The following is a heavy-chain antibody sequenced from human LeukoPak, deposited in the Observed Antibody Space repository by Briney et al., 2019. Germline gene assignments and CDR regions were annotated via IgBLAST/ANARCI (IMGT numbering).Heavy chain of an antibody. Sequence: TGGSLRLSCAASGFTFDDYAMHWVRQAPGKGLEWVSLISWDGGSTYYADSVKGRFSISRDNSKNSLYLQMNSLRAEDTALYYCAKDMESRYSYGFNYYYYYYYMDVWGKGTTVTVSS. CDR3: AKDMESRYSYGFNYYYYYYYMDV. D-gene: IGHD5-18*01. V-gene: IGHV3-43D*03. J-gene: IGHJ6*03. CDR2: ISWDGGST. CDR1: GFTFDDYA.